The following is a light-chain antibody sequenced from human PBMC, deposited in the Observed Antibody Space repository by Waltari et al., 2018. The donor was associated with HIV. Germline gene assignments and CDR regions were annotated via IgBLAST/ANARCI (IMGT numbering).Light chain of an antibody. CDR3: QQYGSSPRT. CDR2: GAS. V-gene: IGKV3-20*01. J-gene: IGKJ1*01. Sequence: VLTQSPGPLSLSPGERATLSCRASQSVASSYLAWYQQKPAQAPRLLIYGASSRATGIPDRFSGSGSGTDFTLTISRLEPEDFAVYYCQQYGSSPRTFGQGTKVEIK. CDR1: QSVASSY.